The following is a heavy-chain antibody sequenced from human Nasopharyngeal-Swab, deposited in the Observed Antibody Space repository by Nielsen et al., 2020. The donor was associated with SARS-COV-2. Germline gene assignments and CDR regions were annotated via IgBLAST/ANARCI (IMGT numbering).Heavy chain of an antibody. V-gene: IGHV3-7*05. CDR2: INEDGSTK. D-gene: IGHD3-10*01. Sequence: GESLKISCAVSGFALSDTWMSWVRQAPGKGLEWPANINEDGSTKNHVGSVRGRFTISRDNAKNSLYLQMDSLRDDDTGLYYCAKDSGAGSADYWGQGTLVIVSS. J-gene: IGHJ4*02. CDR1: GFALSDTW. CDR3: AKDSGAGSADY.